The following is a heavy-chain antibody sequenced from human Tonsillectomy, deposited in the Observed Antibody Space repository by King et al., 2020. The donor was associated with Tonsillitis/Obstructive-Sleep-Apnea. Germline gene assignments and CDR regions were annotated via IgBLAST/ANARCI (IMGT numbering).Heavy chain of an antibody. V-gene: IGHV3-7*03. CDR2: IKQDGSEK. CDR3: AREDYDILSGYSSFHY. Sequence: VQLVESGGGLVLPGGSLRLSCAASGFTFSRYWMSWVRQAQGKGLEWVANIKQDGSEKYYVDSVKGRFPISRDNAKNSVYLQMNSLRAEATAVYYCAREDYDILSGYSSFHYWGQGTLVTVSS. CDR1: GFTFSRYW. D-gene: IGHD3-9*01. J-gene: IGHJ4*02.